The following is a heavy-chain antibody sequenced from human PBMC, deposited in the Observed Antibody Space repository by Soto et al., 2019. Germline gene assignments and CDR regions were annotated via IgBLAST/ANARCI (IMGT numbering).Heavy chain of an antibody. V-gene: IGHV4-30-4*01. J-gene: IGHJ4*02. CDR1: GGSIRSGDNY. Sequence: PSETLSLTCTVSGGSIRSGDNYWSWIRQPPGKGLEWIGYIYYRGSTYYNQSLKSRVTISVDTSMNQFSLTLTSVTAADTAVYYCARDPSRGGGSYLGYFDYWGQGTPVTGSS. CDR3: ARDPSRGGGSYLGYFDY. CDR2: IYYRGST. D-gene: IGHD1-26*01.